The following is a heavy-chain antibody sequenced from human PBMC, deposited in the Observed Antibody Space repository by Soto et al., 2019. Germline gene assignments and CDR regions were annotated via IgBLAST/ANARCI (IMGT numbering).Heavy chain of an antibody. CDR3: VRATYFSDSSGYTRCLDY. J-gene: IGHJ4*02. CDR2: SRDKPQGYST. CDR1: GFTLSDHC. D-gene: IGHD3-22*01. V-gene: IGHV3-72*01. Sequence: PGGSLRLSCAGSGFTLSDHCIDWVRQAPGKGLEWVGRSRDKPQGYSTAYAASVKGRFTTSRDESKNSAYLQMNSLKTEDTAVYYCVRATYFSDSSGYTRCLDYWGQGTLVTSPQ.